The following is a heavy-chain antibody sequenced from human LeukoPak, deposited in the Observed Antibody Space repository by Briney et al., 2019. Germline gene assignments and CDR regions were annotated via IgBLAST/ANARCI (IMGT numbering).Heavy chain of an antibody. J-gene: IGHJ4*02. CDR2: IWYDGRNK. CDR1: GFTFSSYG. V-gene: IGHV3-33*01. D-gene: IGHD6-13*01. CDR3: ASDGIAVDRGIGYFDY. Sequence: GRSLRLSCAASGFTFSSYGMHWVRQAPGKGLEWVAVIWYDGRNKYYADSVKGRFTISRDNSENTLYLQMNSLRAEDTALYYCASDGIAVDRGIGYFDYWGQGTLVTVSS.